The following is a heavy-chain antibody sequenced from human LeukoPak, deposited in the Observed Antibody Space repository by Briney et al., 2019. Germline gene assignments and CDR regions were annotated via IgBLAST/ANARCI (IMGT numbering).Heavy chain of an antibody. V-gene: IGHV4-59*08. CDR1: GGSISPFY. J-gene: IGHJ4*02. Sequence: SETLSLTCTVSGGSISPFYWSWLRQSPDKGLVWIGNIYYSGSTNYNPSFKSRVTISLDTSKKQYSLHLSSVTAADTAIYYCARHFSGFDHWGQGAQVTVSS. CDR3: ARHFSGFDH. CDR2: IYYSGST. D-gene: IGHD2-8*02.